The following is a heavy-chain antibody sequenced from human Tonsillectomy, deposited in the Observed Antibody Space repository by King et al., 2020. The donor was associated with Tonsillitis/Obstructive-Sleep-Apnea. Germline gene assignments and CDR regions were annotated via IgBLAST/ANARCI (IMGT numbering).Heavy chain of an antibody. D-gene: IGHD4-11*01. V-gene: IGHV3-9*01. CDR2: ISWNSGSI. Sequence: VQLVESGGGLVQPGRSLRLSCAASGFTFDDYAMHWVRQAPGKGLEWVSGISWNSGSIGYADSVKGRFTISRDNAKNSRYLQMNSLRAEDTALYYCAKSGIPVPTHGWFDPWGQGTLVTVPS. CDR1: GFTFDDYA. J-gene: IGHJ5*02. CDR3: AKSGIPVPTHGWFDP.